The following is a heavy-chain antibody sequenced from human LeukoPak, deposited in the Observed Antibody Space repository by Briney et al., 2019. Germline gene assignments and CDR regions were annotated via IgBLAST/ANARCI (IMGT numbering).Heavy chain of an antibody. CDR3: AKDLFRAVAGNPLDY. J-gene: IGHJ4*02. D-gene: IGHD6-19*01. Sequence: PGGSLRLSCAASGFTFDDYAMHWVRQAPGKGLEWVSGISWNSGSIGYADSVKGRFTISRDNAKNSLYLQMNSLRAEDTALYYCAKDLFRAVAGNPLDYWGQGTLVTVSS. V-gene: IGHV3-9*01. CDR1: GFTFDDYA. CDR2: ISWNSGSI.